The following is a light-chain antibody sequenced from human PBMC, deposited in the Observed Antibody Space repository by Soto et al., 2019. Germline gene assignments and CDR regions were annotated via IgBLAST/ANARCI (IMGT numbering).Light chain of an antibody. Sequence: QSVLTQPPSASGTPGQRVTISCSGSSSNIGSNTVNWYQQLPGTAPKLLIHPNNQRPSGVPDRFSGSKSGTSASLDISGLQSEDEGDYYCAVWDDSLNGYVVFGGGTKLTVL. CDR2: PNN. V-gene: IGLV1-44*01. CDR1: SSNIGSNT. J-gene: IGLJ2*01. CDR3: AVWDDSLNGYVV.